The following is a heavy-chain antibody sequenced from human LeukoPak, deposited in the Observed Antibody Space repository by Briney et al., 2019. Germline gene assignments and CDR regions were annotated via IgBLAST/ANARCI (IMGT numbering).Heavy chain of an antibody. V-gene: IGHV4-59*08. CDR1: GGSITCHY. D-gene: IGHD6-19*01. J-gene: IGHJ3*02. CDR3: AKLGHSDGWYLGAFDI. Sequence: SETLSLTCAVSGGSITCHYWNWIRQTPGMRLEWIGYTSYSRTTIYNSYFKGRATMSIDTSKNQLYLNLTSVTATDTAVYYCAKLGHSDGWYLGAFDIWGQGTTVIVSS. CDR2: TSYSRTT.